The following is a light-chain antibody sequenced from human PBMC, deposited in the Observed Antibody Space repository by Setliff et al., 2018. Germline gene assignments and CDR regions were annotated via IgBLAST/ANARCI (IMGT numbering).Light chain of an antibody. V-gene: IGLV2-14*03. CDR3: SSYTSSRTLV. CDR2: DVS. CDR1: SSDVGTYNY. J-gene: IGLJ1*01. Sequence: QSVLTQPASVSGSPGQSITISCTGTSSDVGTYNYVSWYQQHPGKAPKLMIYDVSKRPSGVSNRFPGSKSGNTASLTISGLQAEDEADYYCSSYTSSRTLVFGSGTKVTVL.